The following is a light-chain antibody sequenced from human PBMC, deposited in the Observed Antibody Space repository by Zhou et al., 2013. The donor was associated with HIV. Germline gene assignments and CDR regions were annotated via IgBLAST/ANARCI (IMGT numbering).Light chain of an antibody. CDR2: ETS. V-gene: IGKV1-5*01. Sequence: IQMTQSPSTLPASVGDRVTLTCRASHNVNTWLAWYQKKPGQAPKLLIYETSSLQSGVPSTFTGSGSGTEFTLTISSLQPDDFATYYCQQYNTYPWTFGPGTKVEIK. CDR1: HNVNTW. J-gene: IGKJ1*01. CDR3: QQYNTYPWT.